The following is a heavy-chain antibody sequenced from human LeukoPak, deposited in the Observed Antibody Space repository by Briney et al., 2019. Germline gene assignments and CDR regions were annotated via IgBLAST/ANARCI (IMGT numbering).Heavy chain of an antibody. Sequence: SETLSLTCTVPGASIRNYYWSWIRQTPEKGRDWIGLIHASGSRSYYPSLKSRLTRSIDASRNQRSLNRPSVTAAVTAVYFGASLVSYHDFWGQGALVTVSS. CDR2: IHASGSR. CDR1: GASIRNYY. V-gene: IGHV4-4*07. CDR3: ASLVSYHDF. J-gene: IGHJ4*02. D-gene: IGHD1-26*01.